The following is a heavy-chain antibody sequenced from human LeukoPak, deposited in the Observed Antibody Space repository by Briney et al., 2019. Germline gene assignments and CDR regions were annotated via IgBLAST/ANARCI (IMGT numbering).Heavy chain of an antibody. CDR1: GGSISSSSYY. CDR3: ARDGSVGAFDI. Sequence: SETLSLTCTVSGGSISSSSYYWGWIRQPPGKGLEWIGSIYYSGSTYYNPSLKSRVTISVDTSKNQFSLKLSSVTAADTAVYYCARDGSVGAFDIWGQGTMVTVSS. D-gene: IGHD3-10*01. V-gene: IGHV4-39*07. J-gene: IGHJ3*02. CDR2: IYYSGST.